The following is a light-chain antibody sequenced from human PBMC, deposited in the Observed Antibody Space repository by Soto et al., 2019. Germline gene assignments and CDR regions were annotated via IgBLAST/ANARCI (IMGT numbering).Light chain of an antibody. Sequence: QSVLTQPPSASGTPGQRVTISCSGSSSNIGSNYVYWYQQLPGTAPKLLIYSPNQRPSGVPDRFSGSKSGTSASLAISGLRSEDEADYYCAAWDDSLSGRVFGGGTQLTVL. CDR1: SSNIGSNY. V-gene: IGLV1-47*02. J-gene: IGLJ2*01. CDR2: SPN. CDR3: AAWDDSLSGRV.